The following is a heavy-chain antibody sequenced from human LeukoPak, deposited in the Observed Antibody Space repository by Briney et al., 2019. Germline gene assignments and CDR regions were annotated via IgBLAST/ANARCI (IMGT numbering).Heavy chain of an antibody. CDR2: IYTSGST. V-gene: IGHV4-4*07. J-gene: IGHJ3*02. D-gene: IGHD3-10*01. CDR1: GGSISSYY. CDR3: ARDPGLWFGELTPSAFDI. Sequence: SETLSLTCTVSGGSISSYYWSWIRQPAGKGLEWIGRIYTSGSTNYNPSLKSRVTMSVDTSKNQFSLKLSSVTAADTAVYYCARDPGLWFGELTPSAFDIWGQGTMVTVSS.